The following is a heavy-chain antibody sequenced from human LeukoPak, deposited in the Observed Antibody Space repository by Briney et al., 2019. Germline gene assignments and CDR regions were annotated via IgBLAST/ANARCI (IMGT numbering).Heavy chain of an antibody. CDR3: AKDGPYSGYDLAR. CDR1: GFTFSSFA. Sequence: PGGSLRLSCAASGFTFSSFAMSWVRQAPGKGLEWVSSISSSGRGTYYAASVKGRFTISRDTSKNTLYLQMNSLRAEDTAFYYCAKDGPYSGYDLARWGQGTLVTVYS. V-gene: IGHV3-23*01. J-gene: IGHJ4*02. D-gene: IGHD5-12*01. CDR2: ISSSGRGT.